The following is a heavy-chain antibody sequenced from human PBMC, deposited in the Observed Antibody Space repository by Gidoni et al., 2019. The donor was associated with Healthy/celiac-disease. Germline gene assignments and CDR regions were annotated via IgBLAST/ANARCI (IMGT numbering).Heavy chain of an antibody. D-gene: IGHD4-17*01. Sequence: QVPLLASRGGVFLPGWSLRLSCPASAFTFCSYGMHWVRQAPGKGLEGMAGRWYDGSNKYNADAVKGRCTISRDNSKKTVYLQMNSMRAEDTAVYYCAREDYSDFYGAFDIGGQGTMVTVSS. J-gene: IGHJ3*02. CDR2: RWYDGSNK. V-gene: IGHV3-33*01. CDR3: AREDYSDFYGAFDI. CDR1: AFTFCSYG.